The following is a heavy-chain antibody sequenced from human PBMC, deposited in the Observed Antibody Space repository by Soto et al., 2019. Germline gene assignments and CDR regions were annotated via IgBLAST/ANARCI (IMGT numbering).Heavy chain of an antibody. CDR2: INSSGRT. Sequence: QVQLQESGPGLEKPSQTLSLTCSVFGDSISSSDSYWSLIRQPPGKGLEWIGYINSSGRTYYKPSLKSRVSITITTXXNQFSLMLTSVTVADTAVYFCARFSTLGKDYGVDVWGQGTTVTVSS. CDR3: ARFSTLGKDYGVDV. V-gene: IGHV4-30-4*08. CDR1: GDSISSSDSY. D-gene: IGHD2-2*01. J-gene: IGHJ6*02.